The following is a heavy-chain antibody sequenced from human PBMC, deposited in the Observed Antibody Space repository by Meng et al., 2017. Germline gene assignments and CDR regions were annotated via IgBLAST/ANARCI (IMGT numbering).Heavy chain of an antibody. D-gene: IGHD2-2*01. J-gene: IGHJ6*02. CDR1: GGTFSSYA. V-gene: IGHV1-69*05. CDR3: ARDNSQLNTLDAIYYYYYGMDV. CDR2: IIPIFGTA. Sequence: SVKVSCKASGGTFSSYAISWVRQAPGQGLEWMGGIIPIFGTANYAQKFQGRVTITTDESTSTAYMELSRLRSDDTAVYYCARDNSQLNTLDAIYYYYYGMDVWGQGTTVTVSS.